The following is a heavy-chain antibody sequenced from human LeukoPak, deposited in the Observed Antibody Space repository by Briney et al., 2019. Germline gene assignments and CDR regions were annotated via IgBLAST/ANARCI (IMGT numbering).Heavy chain of an antibody. J-gene: IGHJ4*02. V-gene: IGHV3-23*01. CDR2: INADGVDT. CDR3: AKDFDYGDYL. Sequence: PGGSLRLSCAASGFAFSSYAMTWVRQAPGKGLEWVSGINADGVDTNSADSVKGRFTISRDNSKNTLFLQMINSTAADTAIYYCAKDFDYGDYLWGPGTLVTVSS. CDR1: GFAFSSYA. D-gene: IGHD4-17*01.